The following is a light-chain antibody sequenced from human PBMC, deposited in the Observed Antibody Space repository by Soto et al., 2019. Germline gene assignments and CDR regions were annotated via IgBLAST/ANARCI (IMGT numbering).Light chain of an antibody. V-gene: IGKV3-11*01. J-gene: IGKJ3*01. CDR3: QQRSNWR. CDR1: QSVSSY. Sequence: EIVLTQSPATLSLSPGERATLSYRASQSVSSYLAWYQQKPGQAPRLLIYDASNRATGIPARFSGSGSGTDFTLTVSSLEPEDFAVYYCQQRSNWRFGPGTKVDIK. CDR2: DAS.